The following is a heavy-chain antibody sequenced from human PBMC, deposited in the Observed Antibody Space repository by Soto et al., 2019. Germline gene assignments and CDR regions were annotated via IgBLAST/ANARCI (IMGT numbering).Heavy chain of an antibody. CDR1: GYTFTSYG. V-gene: IGHV1-18*04. Sequence: QVHLVQSGPEVKKPEASVKVSCKASGYTFTSYGINWVRQAPGQGLEWMGWISGRNGNTNYAQDLQGRVTMTTDTSTSTAYMELRSLISDDTAVYYCARSGSGAAYYYYGLDVWGQGTTVTVSS. CDR2: ISGRNGNT. CDR3: ARSGSGAAYYYYGLDV. J-gene: IGHJ6*02. D-gene: IGHD6-25*01.